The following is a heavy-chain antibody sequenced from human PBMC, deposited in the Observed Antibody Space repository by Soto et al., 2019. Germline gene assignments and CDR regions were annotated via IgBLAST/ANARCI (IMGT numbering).Heavy chain of an antibody. CDR2: ISAYNGNT. V-gene: IGHV1-18*01. J-gene: IGHJ5*02. CDR1: GYTFTSYG. CDR3: ARDGTTTIFGVVSYWFDP. D-gene: IGHD3-3*01. Sequence: ASVKVSCKASGYTFTSYGSSWVRQAPGQGLEWMGWISAYNGNTNYAQKLQGRVTMTTDTSTSTAYMELRSLRSDDTAVYYCARDGTTTIFGVVSYWFDPWGQGTLVTVSS.